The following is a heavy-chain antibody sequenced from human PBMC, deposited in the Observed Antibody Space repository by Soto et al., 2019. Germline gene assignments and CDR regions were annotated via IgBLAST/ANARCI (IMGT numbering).Heavy chain of an antibody. Sequence: SETLSLTCTVSGGSISSSSYYWGWIRQPPGKGLEWIGSIYYSGSTYHNPPLKSRVTISKDTSTNQFSLKLSSVTAADTAVYYCGVGSRGSYYIYWGQGTQVPVSS. CDR3: GVGSRGSYYIY. CDR2: IYYSGST. D-gene: IGHD2-15*01. CDR1: GGSISSSSYY. V-gene: IGHV4-39*01. J-gene: IGHJ4*02.